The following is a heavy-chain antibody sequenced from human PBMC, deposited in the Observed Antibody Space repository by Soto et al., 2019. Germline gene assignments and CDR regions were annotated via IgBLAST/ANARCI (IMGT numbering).Heavy chain of an antibody. V-gene: IGHV1-69*01. CDR3: ARENQELVRGAFDN. D-gene: IGHD3-10*01. CDR2: IVPIFGAT. CDR1: GGTFSRYA. J-gene: IGHJ4*02. Sequence: QVRLVQSGAEVKRPGSSVKVSCTASGGTFSRYAISWVRQAPGQRPEWMGRIVPIFGATNYAQKFQDRVMVTADESTSTVYMGLSSLTSEDSAVYYCARENQELVRGAFDNWGQGTLVTVSS.